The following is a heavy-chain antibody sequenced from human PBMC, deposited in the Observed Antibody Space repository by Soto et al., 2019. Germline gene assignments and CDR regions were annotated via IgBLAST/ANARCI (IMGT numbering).Heavy chain of an antibody. V-gene: IGHV4-39*01. J-gene: IGHJ4*02. CDR1: GGSISSSRSY. Sequence: SETLSLTCTVSGGSISSSRSYWGCIRQPPGKGLEWVGSIYYSGSTYYNPSLKSRVTISVDRSQNQFSLKLNSVTAADTAVYYCAKSDYDFWSGYPTLDYWGQGTLVTVSS. CDR3: AKSDYDFWSGYPTLDY. D-gene: IGHD3-3*01. CDR2: IYYSGST.